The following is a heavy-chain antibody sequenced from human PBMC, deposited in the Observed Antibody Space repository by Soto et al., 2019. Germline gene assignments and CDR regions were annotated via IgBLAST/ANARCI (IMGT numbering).Heavy chain of an antibody. J-gene: IGHJ5*02. D-gene: IGHD6-13*01. CDR2: IYYSGST. CDR1: GGSISSGGYY. V-gene: IGHV4-31*03. Sequence: QVQLQESGPGLVKPSQTLSLTCTVSGGSISSGGYYWSWIRQHPGKGLEWIGYIYYSGSTYYNPSLKSRVTISVDTSKNQFSLKLSSVPAAYTAVYYCARDSGSSWYYHWFDPWGQGTLVTVSS. CDR3: ARDSGSSWYYHWFDP.